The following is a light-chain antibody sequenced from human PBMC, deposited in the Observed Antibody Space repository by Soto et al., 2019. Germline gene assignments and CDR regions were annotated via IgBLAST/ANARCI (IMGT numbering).Light chain of an antibody. V-gene: IGKV3D-15*01. J-gene: IGKJ4*01. CDR3: QQYNSWGLS. CDR2: GSS. CDR1: ENVGTN. Sequence: IVMTQSPATLSVSPGEGVTLSCRASENVGTNLAWYQQKPCQAPRLLIYGSSTKATGIPATFSGSGSWTEFTLNISSLQSEESAIYYCQQYNSWGLSFGGGTKVEIK.